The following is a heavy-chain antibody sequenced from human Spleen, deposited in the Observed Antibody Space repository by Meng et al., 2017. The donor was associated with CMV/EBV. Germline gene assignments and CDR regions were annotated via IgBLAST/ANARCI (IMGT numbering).Heavy chain of an antibody. J-gene: IGHJ4*02. V-gene: IGHV4-34*01. CDR3: VAYLVGIGGRGY. Sequence: SQTLSLTCAVYGDSFSNYFWNWVRQPPGKGLEWIGEINNKASTNYNPSLKSRVTISADTSKNQFSLKLTSVTAADTAVYFCVAYLVGIGGRGYWGQGTVVTVSS. CDR2: INNKAST. CDR1: GDSFSNYF. D-gene: IGHD1-26*01.